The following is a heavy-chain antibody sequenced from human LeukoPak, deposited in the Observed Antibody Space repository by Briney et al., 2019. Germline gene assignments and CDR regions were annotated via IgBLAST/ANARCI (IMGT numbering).Heavy chain of an antibody. CDR2: IYDSRTI. D-gene: IGHD4-23*01. V-gene: IGHV4-39*01. CDR1: GGSISSGSHH. CDR3: ARHDGRSGGTMGALDS. J-gene: IGHJ4*02. Sequence: SETLSLTCTVSGGSISSGSHHWGWFRQSPGKGLEWIGSIYDSRTIYYNPSLNSRVTISAVTSKNQFSLQLNSVTAADTAVYYRARHDGRSGGTMGALDSWGQGSLVTVSS.